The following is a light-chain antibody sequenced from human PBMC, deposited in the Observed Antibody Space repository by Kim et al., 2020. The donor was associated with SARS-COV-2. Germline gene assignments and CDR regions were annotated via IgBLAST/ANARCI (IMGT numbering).Light chain of an antibody. J-gene: IGLJ2*01. V-gene: IGLV1-44*01. CDR2: SHN. CDR3: AAWDDSLNGPV. Sequence: QSVLTQPPSASGAPGQRVIISCSGGSSNIGSKNVNWYQQLPGTAPKLLIYSHNQRPSGVPDRFSGSKSGTSASLAISGLQSEDEADYYCAAWDDSLNGPVFGGGTKLTVL. CDR1: SSNIGSKN.